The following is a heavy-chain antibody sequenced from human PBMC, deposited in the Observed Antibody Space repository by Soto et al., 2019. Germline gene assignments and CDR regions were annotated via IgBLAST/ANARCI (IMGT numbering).Heavy chain of an antibody. CDR3: AKDNCISTSCYRLYNWFDP. V-gene: IGHV3-30*18. CDR2: ISYGGSNK. J-gene: IGHJ5*02. D-gene: IGHD2-2*01. CDR1: GFTFSSYR. Sequence: QVQLVESGGGVVQPGRSLRLSCAASGFTFSSYRMHWVRQAPGKGLEWVAGISYGGSNKYYADSLKGRFTISRDNSKNTLNLQMNNLRAEDTAVYYCAKDNCISTSCYRLYNWFDPWGQGTLVTVSS.